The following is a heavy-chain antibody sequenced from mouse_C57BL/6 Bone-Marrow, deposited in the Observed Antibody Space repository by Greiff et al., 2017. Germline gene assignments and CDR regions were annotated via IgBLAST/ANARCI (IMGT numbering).Heavy chain of an antibody. CDR2: ISNGGGST. V-gene: IGHV5-12*01. J-gene: IGHJ4*01. D-gene: IGHD2-4*01. Sequence: DVMLVDSGGGLVQPGGSLKLSCAASGFTFSDYYMYWVRQTPEKRLEWVAYISNGGGSTYYPDTVKGRFTISRDNAKNTLYLQMSRLKSEDTAMYYCASRGGLRQGYYYAMDYWGQGTSVTVSS. CDR1: GFTFSDYY. CDR3: ASRGGLRQGYYYAMDY.